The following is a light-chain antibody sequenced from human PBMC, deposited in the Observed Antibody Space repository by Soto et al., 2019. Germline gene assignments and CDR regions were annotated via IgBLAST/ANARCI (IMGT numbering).Light chain of an antibody. CDR2: AAS. CDR1: QTVTSY. Sequence: DVPMTQSPSSLSASVGDSLTLTCRASQTVTSYLNWYQQKPGKAPKLLIYAASTLQSGVPSRFSGSGSGTEFTLTIISRQPEDFATYYCQQSYRFPKTFGRGTKVEVK. J-gene: IGKJ1*01. V-gene: IGKV1-39*01. CDR3: QQSYRFPKT.